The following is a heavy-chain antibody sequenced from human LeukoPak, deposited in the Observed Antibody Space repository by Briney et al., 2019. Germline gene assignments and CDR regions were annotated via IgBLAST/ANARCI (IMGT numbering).Heavy chain of an antibody. J-gene: IGHJ4*02. Sequence: SVKVSCKASGFTFTSSAMQWVRQARGQRLEWIGWIVVGSGNTNYAQKFQERVTITRDMSTSTAYMELSSLRSEDTAVYYCAADSSGYYFFDYWGQGTLVTVSS. V-gene: IGHV1-58*02. D-gene: IGHD3-22*01. CDR1: GFTFTSSA. CDR2: IVVGSGNT. CDR3: AADSSGYYFFDY.